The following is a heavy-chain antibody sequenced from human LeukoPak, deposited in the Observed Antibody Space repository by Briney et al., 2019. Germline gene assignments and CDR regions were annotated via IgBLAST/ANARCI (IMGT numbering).Heavy chain of an antibody. D-gene: IGHD6-13*01. CDR2: ISYDGNSK. V-gene: IGHV3-30-3*01. Sequence: GGSLRLSCAASGFTFTSYAMHWVRQAPGKGLEWVALISYDGNSKYYADSVKGRFTISRDNSKNTLFLQMTTLRPEDTAVYYCARVHSSNWYCCSDYWGQGTLVTVSS. J-gene: IGHJ4*02. CDR1: GFTFTSYA. CDR3: ARVHSSNWYCCSDY.